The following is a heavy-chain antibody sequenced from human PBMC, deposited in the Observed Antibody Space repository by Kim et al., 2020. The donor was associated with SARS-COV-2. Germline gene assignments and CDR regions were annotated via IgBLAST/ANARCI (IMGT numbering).Heavy chain of an antibody. Sequence: GGSLRRSCQTSGFIFRDYGMHWVRQAPGKGLEWVAVIWHDGGNKYYGDSVKGRFTISRDYSKKTVYLQMNSLRVEDTAIYYCARDRIVTAGTSNWFDPWGQGVLVTVSS. D-gene: IGHD6-13*01. V-gene: IGHV3-33*01. CDR3: ARDRIVTAGTSNWFDP. CDR2: IWHDGGNK. CDR1: GFIFRDYG. J-gene: IGHJ5*01.